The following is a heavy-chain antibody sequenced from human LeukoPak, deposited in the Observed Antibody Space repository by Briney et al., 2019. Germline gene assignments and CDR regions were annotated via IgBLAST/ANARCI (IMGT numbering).Heavy chain of an antibody. V-gene: IGHV3-23*01. CDR1: GFTFSSYA. CDR3: AKEHTAMRDYIDY. D-gene: IGHD5-18*01. CDR2: ISDSGGST. Sequence: GGSLRLSCAASGFTFSSYAMSWVRQAPGKGLEWVSVISDSGGSTYFADSVKGRFTISRDNSKNTLYLQMNSLRAEDTAVYYCAKEHTAMRDYIDYGGQGPLVPVSS. J-gene: IGHJ4*02.